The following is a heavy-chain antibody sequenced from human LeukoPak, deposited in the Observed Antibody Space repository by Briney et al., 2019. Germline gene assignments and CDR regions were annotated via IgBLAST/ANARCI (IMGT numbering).Heavy chain of an antibody. Sequence: GGSLRLTCAASGFTFSSYWMHWVRQAPGKGLVWASRINSDGTNITYADSVKGRFTISRDNAKKTLYLQRNGLRADDTAVYYCARHPLKDWGQGTLVTVSS. CDR1: GFTFSSYW. J-gene: IGHJ4*02. V-gene: IGHV3-74*01. CDR2: INSDGTNI. CDR3: ARHPLKD.